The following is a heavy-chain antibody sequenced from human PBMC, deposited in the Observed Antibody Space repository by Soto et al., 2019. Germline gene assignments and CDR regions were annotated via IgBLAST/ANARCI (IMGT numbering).Heavy chain of an antibody. J-gene: IGHJ6*02. D-gene: IGHD3-16*01. CDR1: CGAITTPGYS. V-gene: IGHV4-30-2*01. CDR2: VYHNGNA. CDR3: AARPYYYYALDV. Sequence: PSETLSPTCTFSCGAITTPGYSWSWIRQPPGKAPEWIGYVYHNGNAYPKPSLNTRVTISLDGANNQFSLTMTSVTAADTGLYYCAARPYYYYALDVWGQGTPVTVSS.